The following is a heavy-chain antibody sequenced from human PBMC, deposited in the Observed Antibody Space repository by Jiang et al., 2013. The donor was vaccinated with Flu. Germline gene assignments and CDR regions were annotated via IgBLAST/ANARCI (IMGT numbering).Heavy chain of an antibody. Sequence: GTFSSYAISWVRQAPGQGLEWMGGIIPIFGTANYAQKFQGRVTITADKSTSTAYMELSSLRSEDTAVYYCARSPLVVVPAAISHQPSLVVPSYFDYWGQGTLVTVSS. J-gene: IGHJ4*02. V-gene: IGHV1-69*06. CDR1: GTFSSYA. CDR3: ARSPLVVVPAAISHQPSLVVPSYFDY. CDR2: IIPIFGTA. D-gene: IGHD2-2*01.